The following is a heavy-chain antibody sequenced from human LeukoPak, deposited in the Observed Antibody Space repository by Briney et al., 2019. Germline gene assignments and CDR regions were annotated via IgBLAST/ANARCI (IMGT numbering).Heavy chain of an antibody. CDR3: ARTPQDSGSLSWIDP. V-gene: IGHV4-59*01. CDR2: IYYSGST. D-gene: IGHD1-26*01. CDR1: GCSISSYY. Sequence: PSETLPLTCIVTGCSISSYYWRWLRQPPGKGLEWIGYIYYSGSTNYNPSLKSRVTISVDTSKNQFSLKLSSVTAADTAVYYFARTPQDSGSLSWIDPWGQGTLVTVSS. J-gene: IGHJ5*02.